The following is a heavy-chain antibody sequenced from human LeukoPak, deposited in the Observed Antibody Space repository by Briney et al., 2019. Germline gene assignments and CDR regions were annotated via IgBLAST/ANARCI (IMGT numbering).Heavy chain of an antibody. CDR3: ARGIAARRKMSAFDI. J-gene: IGHJ3*02. D-gene: IGHD6-6*01. CDR2: INPSGGST. Sequence: ASVKVSRKTSGYTFSSYGISWVRQAPGQGLEWMGIINPSGGSTSYAQKFQGRVTMTRDMSTSTVYMELSSLRSEDTAVYYCARGIAARRKMSAFDIWGQGTMVTVSS. CDR1: GYTFSSYG. V-gene: IGHV1-46*01.